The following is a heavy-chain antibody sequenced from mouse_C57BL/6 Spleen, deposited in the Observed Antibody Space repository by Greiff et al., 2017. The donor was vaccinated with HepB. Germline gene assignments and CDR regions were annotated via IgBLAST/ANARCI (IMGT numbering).Heavy chain of an antibody. CDR1: GYTFTSYW. CDR3: ARLRLPSMDY. J-gene: IGHJ4*01. Sequence: QVQLQQPGAELVKPGASVKLSCKASGYTFTSYWMQWVKQRPGQGLEWIGEIDPSDSYTNYNQKFKGKATLIVDTSSSTAYMQLSSLTSEDSAVYYCARLRLPSMDYWGQGTSVTVSS. V-gene: IGHV1-50*01. CDR2: IDPSDSYT. D-gene: IGHD2-2*01.